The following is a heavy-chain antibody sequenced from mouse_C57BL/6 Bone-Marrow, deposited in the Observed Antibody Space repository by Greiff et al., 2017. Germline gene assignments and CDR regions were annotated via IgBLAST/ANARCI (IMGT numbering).Heavy chain of an antibody. CDR1: GFTFSSYA. CDR2: ISDGGSYT. D-gene: IGHD2-12*01. CDR3: SRDPYNDDGWYFDV. J-gene: IGHJ1*03. V-gene: IGHV5-4*01. Sequence: DVKLVESGGGLVKPGGSLKLSCAASGFTFSSYAMPWVRQTPEKRLEWVATISDGGSYTYYPDKVKGRFTISRDNAKNNLYLQMSQLTSEDTAMYYCSRDPYNDDGWYFDVWGTGTTVTVSS.